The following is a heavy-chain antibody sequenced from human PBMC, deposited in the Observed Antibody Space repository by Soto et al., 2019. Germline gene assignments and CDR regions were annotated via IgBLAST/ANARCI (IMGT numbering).Heavy chain of an antibody. CDR2: IIPIFDIT. V-gene: IGHV1-69*01. D-gene: IGHD3-22*01. CDR3: ARPXEGGYSSXXXYYYALDV. Sequence: QVQLVQSGAEVKKPGSSVKVSCKASGGTFRSYSXXXVRQAXGQGLEWMGGIIPIFDITNYAQKFQGRVTITADESTSTAYMELSSLGSDDTAVYYCARPXEGGYSSXXXYYYALDVWGQGTTVTV. J-gene: IGHJ6*02. CDR1: GGTFRSYS.